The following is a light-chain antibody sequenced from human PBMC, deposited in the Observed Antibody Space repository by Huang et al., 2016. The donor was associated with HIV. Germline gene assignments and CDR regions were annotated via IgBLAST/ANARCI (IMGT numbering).Light chain of an antibody. V-gene: IGKV3-15*01. CDR3: QQYNNWPIT. Sequence: VLTQSLATLYVSPGERDTLCCRASQRVNNNVAWFQQNPCQAPILLIYGASTRATGIPARFSGSGSGTEFTLTISSLQSEDLAVYYCQQYNNWPITFGPGTKVDVK. CDR2: GAS. CDR1: QRVNNN. J-gene: IGKJ3*01.